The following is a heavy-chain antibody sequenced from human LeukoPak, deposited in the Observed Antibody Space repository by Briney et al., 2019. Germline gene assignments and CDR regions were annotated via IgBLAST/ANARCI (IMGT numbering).Heavy chain of an antibody. V-gene: IGHV1-8*02. CDR2: MNPNSGNT. CDR1: GYTFTGYY. Sequence: GSVKVSCKASGYTFTGYYMHWVRQATGQGLEWMGWMNPNSGNTGYAQKFQGRVTMTRNTSISTAYMELSSLRSEDTAVYYCYYYYYGMDVWGQGTTVTVSS. CDR3: YYYYYGMDV. J-gene: IGHJ6*02.